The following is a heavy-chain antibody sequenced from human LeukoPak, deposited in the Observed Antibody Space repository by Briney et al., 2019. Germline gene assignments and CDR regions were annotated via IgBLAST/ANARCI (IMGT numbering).Heavy chain of an antibody. CDR1: GGTFSGFD. V-gene: IGHV4-34*01. J-gene: IGHJ4*02. CDR2: INHSGST. D-gene: IGHD4-11*01. CDR3: ASNTVSSGY. Sequence: SETLTLTCAVYGGTFSGFDLSWLRQPPGKGLEWIGEINHSGSTNYNPSLKSRVTISVDTSKNQFSLKLSSVTAADTAVNYCASNTVSSGYWGQGTLVTVSS.